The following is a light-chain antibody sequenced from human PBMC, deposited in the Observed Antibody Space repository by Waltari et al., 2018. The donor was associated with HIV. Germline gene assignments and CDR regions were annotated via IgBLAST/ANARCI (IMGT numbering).Light chain of an antibody. CDR1: SCRIPSNY. CDR2: KDD. V-gene: IGLV6-57*01. J-gene: IGLJ2*01. CDR3: QSYDNENPVL. Sequence: FMLTQPHSVSESPGKTVTISCPLSSCRIPSNYVQWSQQRPGSSPTTVIYKDDQRPSGVPDRFSGSIDSSSNSASLTISGLRTEDEADYYCQSYDNENPVLFGGGTKLTVL.